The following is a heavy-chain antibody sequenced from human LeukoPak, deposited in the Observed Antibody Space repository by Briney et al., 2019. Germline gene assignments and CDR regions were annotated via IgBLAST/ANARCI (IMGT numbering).Heavy chain of an antibody. V-gene: IGHV3-11*04. J-gene: IGHJ5*02. CDR2: ISSSGSTI. CDR3: ARDAVLRYFDWLVPWFDP. D-gene: IGHD3-9*01. Sequence: PGGSLRLSYAASGFTFSDYYMSWIRQAPGKGLEWVSYISSSGSTIYYADSVKGRFTISRDNAKNSLYLQMNSLRAEDTAVYYCARDAVLRYFDWLVPWFDPWGQGTLVTVSS. CDR1: GFTFSDYY.